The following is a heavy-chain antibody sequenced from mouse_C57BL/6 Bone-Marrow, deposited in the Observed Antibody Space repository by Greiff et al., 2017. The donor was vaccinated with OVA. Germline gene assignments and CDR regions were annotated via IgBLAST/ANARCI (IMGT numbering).Heavy chain of an antibody. V-gene: IGHV14-3*01. D-gene: IGHD2-3*01. CDR3: ARWLLRVSPIYAMDY. CDR2: IDPANGNT. J-gene: IGHJ4*01. Sequence: VQLKQPVAELVRPGASVKLSCTASGFNIKNTYMHWVKQRPEQGLEWIGRIDPANGNTKYAPKFQGKATITADTSSNTAYLQLSSLTSEDTAIYYCARWLLRVSPIYAMDYWGQGTSVTVSS. CDR1: GFNIKNTY.